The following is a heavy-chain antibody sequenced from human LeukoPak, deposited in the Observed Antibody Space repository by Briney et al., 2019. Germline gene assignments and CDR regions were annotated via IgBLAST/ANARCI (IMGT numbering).Heavy chain of an antibody. D-gene: IGHD6-13*01. CDR3: ARQSPQLVPPCTGMYYYYGMDV. CDR2: INHSGST. V-gene: IGHV4-34*01. Sequence: PSETLSLTCAVYGGSFSGYYWSWIRQPPGKGLEWIGEINHSGSTNYNPSLKSRVTISVDTSKNQFSLKLSSVTAADTAVYYCARQSPQLVPPCTGMYYYYGMDVWGQGTTVTVSS. CDR1: GGSFSGYY. J-gene: IGHJ6*02.